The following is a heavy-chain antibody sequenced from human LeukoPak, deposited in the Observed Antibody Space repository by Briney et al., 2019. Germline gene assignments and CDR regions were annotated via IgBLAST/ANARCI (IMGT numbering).Heavy chain of an antibody. CDR3: ASTPIWFGELSYFDY. D-gene: IGHD3-10*01. V-gene: IGHV4-59*01. J-gene: IGHJ4*02. CDR1: GGSISSYY. CDR2: IYYSGST. Sequence: PSETLSLTCTVSGGSISSYYWSWIRQPPGKGLEWIGSIYYSGSTYYNPSLKSRVTISVDTSKNQFSLKLSSVTAADTAVYYCASTPIWFGELSYFDYWGQGTLVTVSS.